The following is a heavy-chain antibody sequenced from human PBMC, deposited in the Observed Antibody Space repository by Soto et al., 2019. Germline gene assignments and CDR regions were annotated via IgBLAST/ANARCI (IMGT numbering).Heavy chain of an antibody. Sequence: GASVKVSCKASGGTFSSYAISWVRQAPGQGLEWMGGIIPIFGTANYEQKFQGRVTITADESTSTAYMELSSLRSEDTAVYYCAREPANAKPEGVDFWAQGTLVTVSS. CDR1: GGTFSSYA. CDR2: IIPIFGTA. CDR3: AREPANAKPEGVDF. V-gene: IGHV1-69*13. D-gene: IGHD3-16*01. J-gene: IGHJ4*02.